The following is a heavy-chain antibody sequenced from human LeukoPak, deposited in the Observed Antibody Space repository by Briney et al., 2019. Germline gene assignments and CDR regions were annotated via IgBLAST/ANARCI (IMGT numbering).Heavy chain of an antibody. D-gene: IGHD4-17*01. CDR1: GFTFSSYA. CDR3: ARDVTYYGADWFDP. Sequence: GVTLSLSCTASGFTFSSYAVHWVRQEPGKGLEWVAVISYDGSNKYYADSVKGRFTISRDNSKNTLYLQMNSLRAEDTAVYYCARDVTYYGADWFDPWGQGTLVTVSS. J-gene: IGHJ5*02. CDR2: ISYDGSNK. V-gene: IGHV3-30*04.